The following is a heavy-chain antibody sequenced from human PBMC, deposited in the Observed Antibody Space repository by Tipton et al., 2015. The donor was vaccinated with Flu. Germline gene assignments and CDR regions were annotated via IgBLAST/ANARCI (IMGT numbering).Heavy chain of an antibody. V-gene: IGHV4-34*01. Sequence: LRLSCAIYGGSFSNYYWSWIRQPPGKGLEWIGEINHSRTTNYNPSLKSRVTISVDTSKNQFSLKLTYVTAADTALDYCARGEDYKWELHWGQGTLVTVSS. CDR2: INHSRTT. CDR1: GGSFSNYY. J-gene: IGHJ4*02. CDR3: ARGEDYKWELH. D-gene: IGHD4-23*01.